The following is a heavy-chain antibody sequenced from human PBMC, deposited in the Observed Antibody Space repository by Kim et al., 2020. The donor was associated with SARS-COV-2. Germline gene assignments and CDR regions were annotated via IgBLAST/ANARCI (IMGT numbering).Heavy chain of an antibody. D-gene: IGHD3-22*01. V-gene: IGHV3-53*01. CDR3: ARADADPFDSSGYSDAFDV. J-gene: IGHJ3*01. Sequence: GGSLRLSCAASGFSVSSNYMNWVRQAPGKGLEWVSVVQSGGDTHYADSVRGRFTISRDKSKNTLYLQLNTLRVEDTAMYYCARADADPFDSSGYSDAFDVWGQETMVAVSS. CDR1: GFSVSSNY. CDR2: VQSGGDT.